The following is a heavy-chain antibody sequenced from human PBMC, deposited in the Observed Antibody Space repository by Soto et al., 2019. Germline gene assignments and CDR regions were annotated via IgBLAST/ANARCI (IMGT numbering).Heavy chain of an antibody. D-gene: IGHD1-1*01. J-gene: IGHJ5*02. V-gene: IGHV4-34*01. CDR3: ATANWSHHYFDP. CDR1: GGSFSGYH. Sequence: QVRLQQWGTGLLKSSETLSLTCAVYGGSFSGYHWSWLSQPPGKGLEWIGEINHNGSPNYNPSLKSRVTISVDTSKNQFSLKMTSVAAAYTAVYYCATANWSHHYFDPWGQGTLVTVSS. CDR2: INHNGSP.